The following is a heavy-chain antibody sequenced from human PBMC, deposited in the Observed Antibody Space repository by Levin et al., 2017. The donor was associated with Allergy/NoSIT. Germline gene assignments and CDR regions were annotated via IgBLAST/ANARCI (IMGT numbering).Heavy chain of an antibody. Sequence: PGESLKISCAASGFTFSSSWMDWVRQTPGKGLEWVANIKYDGSEKYYVDSVKGRFTISRDNAKNSMYLQMSSLRDEDTAVYYCSRSLDYWGQGTLVTVSS. CDR2: IKYDGSEK. CDR3: SRSLDY. V-gene: IGHV3-7*04. J-gene: IGHJ4*02. CDR1: GFTFSSSW.